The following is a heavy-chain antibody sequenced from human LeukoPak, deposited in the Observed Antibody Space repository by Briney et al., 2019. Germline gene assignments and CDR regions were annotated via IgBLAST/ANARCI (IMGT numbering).Heavy chain of an antibody. J-gene: IGHJ4*02. CDR1: GGSISSYY. V-gene: IGHV4-59*01. D-gene: IGHD3-10*01. CDR3: ASSRSAGLWFG. CDR2: IYYSGST. Sequence: SETLSLTCTVSGGSISSYYWSWIRQPPGKGLEWIGYIYYSGSTNYNPSPKSRVTISVDTSKNQFSLKLSSVTAADTAVYYCASSRSAGLWFGWGQGTLVTVSS.